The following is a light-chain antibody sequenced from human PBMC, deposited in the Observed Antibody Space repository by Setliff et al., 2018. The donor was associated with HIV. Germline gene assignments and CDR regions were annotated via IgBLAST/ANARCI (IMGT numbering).Light chain of an antibody. CDR2: EVS. J-gene: IGLJ1*01. Sequence: QSVLTQPASVSGSPGQSITISCTGTSRDVGGYNYVSWYQQHPGKAPKLMIYEVSYRPSGVSNRFSGSKSGITASLTISGLQAEDEADYYCSSYTSSSTYGFGTGTKGTVL. V-gene: IGLV2-14*01. CDR3: SSYTSSSTYG. CDR1: SRDVGGYNY.